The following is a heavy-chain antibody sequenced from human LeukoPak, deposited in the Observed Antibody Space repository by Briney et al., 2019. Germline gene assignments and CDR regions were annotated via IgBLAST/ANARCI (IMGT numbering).Heavy chain of an antibody. CDR1: GFTFSIYW. D-gene: IGHD6-13*01. V-gene: IGHV3-7*01. Sequence: GGSLRLSCAASGFTFSIYWMSWVRQAPGKGLEWVANINQDGREKYSVDSVKGRFTISRDNTKNSLYLEMNSLRAEDTAVYYCARDGVDAGIYFDCWGQGTLVTVSS. CDR2: INQDGREK. J-gene: IGHJ4*02. CDR3: ARDGVDAGIYFDC.